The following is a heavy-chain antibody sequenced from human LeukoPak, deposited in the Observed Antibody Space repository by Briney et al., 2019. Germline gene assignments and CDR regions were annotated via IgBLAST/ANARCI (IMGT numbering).Heavy chain of an antibody. V-gene: IGHV3-66*01. CDR1: GFTFSNYA. D-gene: IGHD5-24*01. CDR3: AREKREGYNYGWFDP. J-gene: IGHJ5*02. Sequence: GGSLRLSCAASGFTFSNYAMSWVRQAPGKGLEWVSIIYSGGSTYYADSVKGRFTISRDNSKNTLYLQMNSLRAEDTAVYYCAREKREGYNYGWFDPWGQGTLVTVSS. CDR2: IYSGGST.